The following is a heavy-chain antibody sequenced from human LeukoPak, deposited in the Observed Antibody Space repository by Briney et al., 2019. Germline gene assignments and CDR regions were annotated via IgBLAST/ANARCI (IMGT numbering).Heavy chain of an antibody. CDR2: IYSGGRT. D-gene: IGHD2-2*02. CDR3: ARGPVVPAAIRAYYYYYYGMDV. Sequence: GGSLRLSCAASGFTVSSNYMSWVRQAPGKGLERVSVIYSGGRTYYADSVKGRFTISRDNSKNTLYLQMNSLRAEDTAVYYCARGPVVPAAIRAYYYYYYGMDVWGQGTTVTVSS. V-gene: IGHV3-53*01. J-gene: IGHJ6*02. CDR1: GFTVSSNY.